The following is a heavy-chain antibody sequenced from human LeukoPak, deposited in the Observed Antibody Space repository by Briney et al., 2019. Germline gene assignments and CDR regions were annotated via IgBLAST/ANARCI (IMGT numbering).Heavy chain of an antibody. CDR2: INPSGGST. J-gene: IGHJ6*03. Sequence: ASVTVSCMPSVYTFTSYYMHWVRQAPGQGLEWMGIINPSGGSTSYAQKFQGRVTITRDTSTSTVYMELSSLRSEDTAVYYCARTVGATSYYYMDVWGKGTTVTVSS. D-gene: IGHD1-26*01. V-gene: IGHV1-46*01. CDR3: ARTVGATSYYYMDV. CDR1: VYTFTSYY.